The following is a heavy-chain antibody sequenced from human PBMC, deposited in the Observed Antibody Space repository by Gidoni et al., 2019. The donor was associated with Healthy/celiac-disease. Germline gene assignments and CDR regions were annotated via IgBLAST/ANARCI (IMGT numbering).Heavy chain of an antibody. CDR2: ISSSGSTI. J-gene: IGHJ6*02. D-gene: IGHD2-2*01. Sequence: QVQLVESGGGLVKPGGSLRLSCAASGFTFSVYYMSWLRQAPGKGLEWVSYISSSGSTIYYADSVKGRFTISRDNAKNSLYLQMNSLRAEDTAVYYCARDAVVVPADRAPNKNYYYYYGMDVWGQGTTVTVSS. V-gene: IGHV3-11*01. CDR1: GFTFSVYY. CDR3: ARDAVVVPADRAPNKNYYYYYGMDV.